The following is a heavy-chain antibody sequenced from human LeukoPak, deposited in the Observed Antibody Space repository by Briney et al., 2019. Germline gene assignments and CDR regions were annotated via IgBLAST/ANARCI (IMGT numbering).Heavy chain of an antibody. CDR2: IYYSGST. CDR3: ARGPFNYDFWSGYSYYFDY. V-gene: IGHV4-39*07. CDR1: GGSISSYY. D-gene: IGHD3-3*01. J-gene: IGHJ4*02. Sequence: SETLSLTCTVPGGSISSYYWGWIRQPPGKGLEWIGSIYYSGSTYYNPSLKSRVTISVDTSKNQFSLKLSSVTAADTAVYYCARGPFNYDFWSGYSYYFDYWGQGTLVTVSS.